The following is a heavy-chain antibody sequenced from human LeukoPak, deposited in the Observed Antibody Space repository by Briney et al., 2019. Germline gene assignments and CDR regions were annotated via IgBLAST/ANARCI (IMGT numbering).Heavy chain of an antibody. CDR3: ARVGAGSRGGYYYYYYYMDV. CDR2: ISSSGSTI. V-gene: IGHV3-11*04. D-gene: IGHD3-16*01. J-gene: IGHJ6*03. Sequence: GGSLRLSCAAPGFTFSDYYMSWIRQAPGKGLEWVSYISSSGSTIYYADSVKGRFTISRDNAKNSLYLQMNSLRAEDTAVYYCARVGAGSRGGYYYYYYYMDVWGKGTTVTVSS. CDR1: GFTFSDYY.